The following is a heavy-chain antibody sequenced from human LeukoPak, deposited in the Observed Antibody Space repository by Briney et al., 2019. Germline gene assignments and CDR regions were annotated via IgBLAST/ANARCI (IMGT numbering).Heavy chain of an antibody. CDR2: IYYSGST. D-gene: IGHD3-10*01. Sequence: SETLSLTCTVPGGSISSYYWSWIRQPPGKGLEWIGYIYYSGSTNYNPSLKSRVTISVDTSKNQFSLKLSSVTAADTAVYYCARGGVTMVRGVTFPYCYYYMDVWGKGTTVTVSS. CDR1: GGSISSYY. J-gene: IGHJ6*03. V-gene: IGHV4-59*01. CDR3: ARGGVTMVRGVTFPYCYYYMDV.